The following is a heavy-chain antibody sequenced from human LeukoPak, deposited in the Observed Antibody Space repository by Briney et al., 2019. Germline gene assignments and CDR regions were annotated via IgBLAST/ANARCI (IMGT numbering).Heavy chain of an antibody. CDR2: ISGSSTYI. Sequence: PGGSLRLSCAASGFSVGTNYMTWVRQAPGKGLEWVSSISGSSTYIYYADSVKGRFTISRDNAKNSLYLQMNSLRAEDTAVYYCARDHSGSYSGIGYWAFDIWGQGTMVTVSS. V-gene: IGHV3-21*01. D-gene: IGHD1-26*01. CDR3: ARDHSGSYSGIGYWAFDI. CDR1: GFSVGTNY. J-gene: IGHJ3*02.